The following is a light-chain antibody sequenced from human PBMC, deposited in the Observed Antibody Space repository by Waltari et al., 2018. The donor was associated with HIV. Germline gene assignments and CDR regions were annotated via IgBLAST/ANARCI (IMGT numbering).Light chain of an antibody. V-gene: IGLV2-14*01. J-gene: IGLJ1*01. CDR1: STDIGSYHY. CDR3: SSYTTSSTYV. Sequence: QSALAQPASVSGSPGQSITISCTGTSTDIGSYHYVSLYQKHPDTAPKVMIYQVKSRPSGVSDRFSGSKSGNTASLSISGLQAEDEADYYCSSYTTSSTYVFGRGTTVSVL. CDR2: QVK.